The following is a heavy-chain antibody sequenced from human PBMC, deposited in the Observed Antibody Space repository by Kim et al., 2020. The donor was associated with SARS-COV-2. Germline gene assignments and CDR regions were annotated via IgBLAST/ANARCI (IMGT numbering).Heavy chain of an antibody. CDR3: AYLPVAKTMIVVVNDY. CDR1: GFTFSSYA. V-gene: IGHV3-30-3*01. J-gene: IGHJ4*02. D-gene: IGHD3-22*01. Sequence: GGSLRLSCAASGFTFSSYAMHWVRQAPGKGLEWVAVISYDGSNKYYADSVKGRFTISRDNSKNTLYLQMNSLRAEDTAVYYCAYLPVAKTMIVVVNDYWGQGTLVTVSS. CDR2: ISYDGSNK.